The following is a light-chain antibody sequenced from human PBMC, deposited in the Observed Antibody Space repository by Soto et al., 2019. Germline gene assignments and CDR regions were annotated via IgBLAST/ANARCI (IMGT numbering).Light chain of an antibody. CDR1: QAVNTR. J-gene: IGKJ1*01. Sequence: EIVLTQSPATLSSFPGDRVTLSCRASQAVNTRLAWYQHKPGQAPRLLIYLASNRAAGVPARFSGSGSGTDFTLSISRLEPEDFAVYYCQLYGTSPKPFGQGTKVDIK. V-gene: IGKV3-20*01. CDR2: LAS. CDR3: QLYGTSPKP.